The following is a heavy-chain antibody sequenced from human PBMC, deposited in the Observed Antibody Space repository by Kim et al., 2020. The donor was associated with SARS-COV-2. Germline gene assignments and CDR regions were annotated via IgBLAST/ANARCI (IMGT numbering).Heavy chain of an antibody. V-gene: IGHV3-48*03. CDR3: AREDSSGYSGPRAFDD. D-gene: IGHD6-19*01. Sequence: GGSLRLSCITSGFSFTTYEMNWVRQAPGKGLEWIAYISTRGTTIFYADSVKGRFPISRDIALNSVFLQMNSLRDEDTAVYFCAREDSSGYSGPRAFDDWG. CDR2: ISTRGTTI. J-gene: IGHJ3*01. CDR1: GFSFTTYE.